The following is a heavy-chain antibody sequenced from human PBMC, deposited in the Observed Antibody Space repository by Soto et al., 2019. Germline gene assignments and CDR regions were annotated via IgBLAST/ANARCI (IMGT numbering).Heavy chain of an antibody. CDR2: VSWNSGSI. D-gene: IGHD2-15*01. CDR3: AKDPSVYCSGGSCDSVGCFDL. Sequence: EVQLVESGGGLVQPGRSLRLSCAASGFTFDDYAMHWVRQAPGKGLEWVSGVSWNSGSIGYADSVKGRLTISRDNAKNSLYPQMNGLRAEDTALYYCAKDPSVYCSGGSCDSVGCFDLWGRGTLVTVSS. CDR1: GFTFDDYA. J-gene: IGHJ2*01. V-gene: IGHV3-9*01.